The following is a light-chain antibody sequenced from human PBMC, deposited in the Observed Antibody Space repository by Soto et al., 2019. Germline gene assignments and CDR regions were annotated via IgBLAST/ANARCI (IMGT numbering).Light chain of an antibody. J-gene: IGKJ1*01. V-gene: IGKV3-15*01. CDR1: QSVGSN. CDR3: PQYINWPPTWP. Sequence: EIVMTQSPATLSVSPGERATLSCRASQSVGSNLAWYQQKPGQAPRLLIYGASTRATGIPARFSGSGSGTEFTLTISRLQSEVVSVYYCPQYINWPPTWPVGQGTKGASK. CDR2: GAS.